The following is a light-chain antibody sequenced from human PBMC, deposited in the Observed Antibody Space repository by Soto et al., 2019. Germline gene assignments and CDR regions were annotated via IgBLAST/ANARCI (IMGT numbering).Light chain of an antibody. CDR3: QQRSNWPIT. Sequence: EIVLTQSPATLSLSPGESATLSCRASQSVSSYLAWYQQKPGQAPTLLIYDASNRATGIPARFSGSGSGTDFTLTISSLEPEEFAVYYCQQRSNWPITFGQGTRLEIK. CDR2: DAS. V-gene: IGKV3-11*01. CDR1: QSVSSY. J-gene: IGKJ5*01.